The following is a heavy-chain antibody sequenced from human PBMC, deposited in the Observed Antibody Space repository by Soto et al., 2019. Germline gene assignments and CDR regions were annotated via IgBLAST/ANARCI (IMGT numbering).Heavy chain of an antibody. Sequence: SVKVSCKASGGTFSIYAISWVRQAPGQGLEWMGGIIPIFGTANYAQKFQGRVTITADESTSTAYMELSSLRSEDTAVYYCARGQPTIAAAGYYYYYYGMDVWGQGTTVTVSS. CDR1: GGTFSIYA. D-gene: IGHD6-13*01. V-gene: IGHV1-69*13. CDR3: ARGQPTIAAAGYYYYYYGMDV. CDR2: IIPIFGTA. J-gene: IGHJ6*02.